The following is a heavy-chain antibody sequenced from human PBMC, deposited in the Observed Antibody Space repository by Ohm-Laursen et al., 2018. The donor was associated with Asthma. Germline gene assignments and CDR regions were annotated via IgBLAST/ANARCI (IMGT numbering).Heavy chain of an antibody. CDR3: AKDWGGFRSFDS. J-gene: IGHJ4*02. D-gene: IGHD2-21*01. CDR1: GYTFSRYS. Sequence: SLRLSCTASGYTFSRYSIHWVRQVPGKGLEWVSTTGGSTTSTFYADSVKGRFTISRDIFKSTLYLQMDSLRAEDTAVYYCAKDWGGFRSFDSWGQGTLVTVSS. V-gene: IGHV3-23*01. CDR2: TGGSTTST.